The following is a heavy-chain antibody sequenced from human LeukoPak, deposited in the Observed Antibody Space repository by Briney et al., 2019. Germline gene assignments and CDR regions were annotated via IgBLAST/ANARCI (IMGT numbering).Heavy chain of an antibody. J-gene: IGHJ6*02. V-gene: IGHV1-2*02. CDR2: INPNSGGT. CDR3: AREKLGRQGYYYGMDV. Sequence: ASVKVSCKASGYTFTAYYMHWVRQAPGQGLEWMGWINPNSGGTNYAQKFQGRVTMTRDTSISTAYMELSRLRSDDTAVYYCAREKLGRQGYYYGMDVWGQGTTVTVSS. CDR1: GYTFTAYY. D-gene: IGHD7-27*01.